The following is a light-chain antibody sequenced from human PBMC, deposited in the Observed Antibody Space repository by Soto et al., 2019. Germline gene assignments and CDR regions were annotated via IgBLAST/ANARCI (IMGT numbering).Light chain of an antibody. V-gene: IGKV3-11*01. CDR2: DAS. CDR3: QQRSNWPSIT. CDR1: QSVSSY. J-gene: IGKJ5*01. Sequence: PGERSTLSCRASQSVSSYLAWYQQKPGQAPRLLIYDASNRATGIPARFSGSGSGTDFTLTINSLEPEDSAVYYCQQRSNWPSITFGQGTRLEIK.